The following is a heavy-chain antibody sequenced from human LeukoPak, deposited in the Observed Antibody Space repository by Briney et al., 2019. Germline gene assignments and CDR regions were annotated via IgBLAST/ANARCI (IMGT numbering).Heavy chain of an antibody. CDR3: AAFYCTNGVCYPFDY. Sequence: SETLSLTCAVSGGSFSDYYWSWIRQSPIKGLEWIGEINHSGSTHYNPSLKSRVTISVDTSKNQFSLKLSSVTAADTAVYYCAAFYCTNGVCYPFDYWGQGTLVTVSS. CDR1: GGSFSDYY. V-gene: IGHV4-34*01. J-gene: IGHJ4*02. D-gene: IGHD2-8*01. CDR2: INHSGST.